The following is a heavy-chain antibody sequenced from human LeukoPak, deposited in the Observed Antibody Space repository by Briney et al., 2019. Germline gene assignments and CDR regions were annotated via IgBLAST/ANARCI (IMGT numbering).Heavy chain of an antibody. CDR3: AKSGGSCYSCDYFDY. V-gene: IGHV3-23*01. D-gene: IGHD2-15*01. CDR1: GFTFSSYG. Sequence: QPGGSLRLSCAASGFTFSSYGMSWVRQAPGKGLEWVSAISGSGGSTYYADSVKGRFTISRDNSKNTLYLQMNSLRAEDTAVYYCAKSGGSCYSCDYFDYWGQGTLVTVSS. J-gene: IGHJ4*02. CDR2: ISGSGGST.